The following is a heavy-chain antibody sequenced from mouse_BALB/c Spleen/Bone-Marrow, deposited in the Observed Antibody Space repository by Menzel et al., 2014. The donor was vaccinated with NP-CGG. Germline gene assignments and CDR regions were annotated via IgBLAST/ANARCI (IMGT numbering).Heavy chain of an antibody. V-gene: IGHV1-9*01. CDR3: ARTADGYYYAMDY. Sequence: QVQLQQSGAELMKPGASVKISCKATGYTFSNYWIEWIKQRPGHGLEWIGEILPGSGSSNYNEKLKGKATFTADTSSSTAYMQLSSLTSEDSAVYYCARTADGYYYAMDYWGQGTSVTVSS. D-gene: IGHD2-3*01. J-gene: IGHJ4*01. CDR1: GYTFSNYW. CDR2: ILPGSGSS.